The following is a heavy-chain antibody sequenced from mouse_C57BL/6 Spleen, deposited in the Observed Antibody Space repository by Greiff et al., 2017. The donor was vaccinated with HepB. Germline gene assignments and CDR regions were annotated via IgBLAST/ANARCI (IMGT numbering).Heavy chain of an antibody. Sequence: VQLQQSGAELARPGASVKLSCKASGYTFTSYGISWVKQRTGKGLEWIGEIYPRSGNTYYNEKFKGKATLTADKSSSTAYMELRSLTSEDSAVYFCARWVRSTVVTTSSYFDVWGTGTTVTVSS. J-gene: IGHJ1*03. D-gene: IGHD2-2*01. CDR1: GYTFTSYG. V-gene: IGHV1-81*01. CDR2: IYPRSGNT. CDR3: ARWVRSTVVTTSSYFDV.